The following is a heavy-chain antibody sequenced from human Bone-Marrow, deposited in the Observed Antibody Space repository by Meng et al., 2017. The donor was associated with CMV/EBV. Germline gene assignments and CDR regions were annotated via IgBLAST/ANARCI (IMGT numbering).Heavy chain of an antibody. D-gene: IGHD3-3*01. CDR1: GFTFSGSA. CDR3: LVLRFLEWLPR. Sequence: GESLKISCAACGFTFSGSAMHWVRQASGKGLEWVGRIRSKANSYATAYAASVKGRFTISRDDSKNTAYLQMNSLKTEDTAVYYFLVLRFLEWLPRWGQGTLVTVPS. V-gene: IGHV3-73*01. CDR2: IRSKANSYAT. J-gene: IGHJ4*02.